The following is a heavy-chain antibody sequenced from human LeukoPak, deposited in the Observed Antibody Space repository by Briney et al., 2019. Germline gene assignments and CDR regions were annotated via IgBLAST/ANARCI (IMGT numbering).Heavy chain of an antibody. Sequence: ASVKVSCKASGYMFTSYYMHWVRQAPGQGLEWMGMINPSGGGTNYAQKFRGRVTMTRDTSTSTVYMELSSLRSEDTAVYYCARDGDDFGDYVGYNYYGLDVGGQGTTVTVSS. V-gene: IGHV1-46*01. CDR1: GYMFTSYY. CDR2: INPSGGGT. D-gene: IGHD4-17*01. J-gene: IGHJ6*02. CDR3: ARDGDDFGDYVGYNYYGLDV.